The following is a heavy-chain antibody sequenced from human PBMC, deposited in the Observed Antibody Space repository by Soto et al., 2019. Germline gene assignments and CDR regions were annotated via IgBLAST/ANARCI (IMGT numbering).Heavy chain of an antibody. V-gene: IGHV4-30-2*01. J-gene: IGHJ2*01. Sequence: QLQLQESGSGLVKPSQTLSLTCAVSGGSISSGGYSWSWIRQPPGKGLEWIGYIYHSGSTYYNPSLKSRVTISVDRSKNQFSLKLSSVTAADTAVYYCARVSSVVPGWYFDLWGRGTLVTVSS. CDR3: ARVSSVVPGWYFDL. CDR2: IYHSGST. CDR1: GGSISSGGYS. D-gene: IGHD2-15*01.